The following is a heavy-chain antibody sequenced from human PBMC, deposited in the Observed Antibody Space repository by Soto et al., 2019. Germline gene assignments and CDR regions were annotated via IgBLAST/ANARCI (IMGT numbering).Heavy chain of an antibody. CDR1: GYTFTNHG. Sequence: ASVKVSCKASGYTFTNHGISWVRQAPGQGLEWVGWVSGYNDKTKSAQKFQGRVTMTTDTSTSTAYMELRSLRSDDTAVYYCARDFYPVAYFFDYWGQGTLVTVSA. CDR3: ARDFYPVAYFFDY. V-gene: IGHV1-18*04. CDR2: VSGYNDKT. D-gene: IGHD2-21*01. J-gene: IGHJ4*02.